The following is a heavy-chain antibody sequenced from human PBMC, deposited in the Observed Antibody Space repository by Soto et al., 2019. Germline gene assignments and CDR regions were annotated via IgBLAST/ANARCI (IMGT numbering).Heavy chain of an antibody. CDR2: INPNSGGT. Sequence: GASVKVSCKASGYTFTGYYMHWVRQAPGQGLEWMGWINPNSGGTNYAQKFQGWVTMTRDTSISTAYMELSRLRSDDTAVYYCARGAPRITIFGVVDYFDYWGQGTRVTVSS. V-gene: IGHV1-2*04. CDR3: ARGAPRITIFGVVDYFDY. D-gene: IGHD3-3*01. J-gene: IGHJ4*02. CDR1: GYTFTGYY.